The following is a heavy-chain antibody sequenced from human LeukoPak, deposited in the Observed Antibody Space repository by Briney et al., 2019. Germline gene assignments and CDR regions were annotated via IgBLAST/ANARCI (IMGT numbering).Heavy chain of an antibody. V-gene: IGHV3-66*01. J-gene: IGHJ4*02. CDR2: IYSGGST. CDR3: VKFYSGSYPQLEY. Sequence: PGWSLRLSCAASGFTVSSNYMSWVRQAPGRGLEWVSVIYSGGSTYYADSVKGRFTISRDNSKNTLYLQMNSLRVEDTAVYYCVKFYSGSYPQLEYWGQGTLVTVSS. D-gene: IGHD3-10*01. CDR1: GFTVSSNY.